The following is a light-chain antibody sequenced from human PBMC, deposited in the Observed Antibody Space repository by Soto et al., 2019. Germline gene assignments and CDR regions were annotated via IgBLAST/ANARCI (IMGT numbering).Light chain of an antibody. Sequence: QSALTQPPSASGSPGQSVTISCTGTSSDVGGYNYVSWYQQHPGKAPKLMIYEVTKRPSGVPDRFSGSKSGNTASLTVSGLLAEDEADYYCCSFTSTSTWVFGGGTKLTVL. CDR3: CSFTSTSTWV. J-gene: IGLJ3*02. CDR2: EVT. V-gene: IGLV2-8*01. CDR1: SSDVGGYNY.